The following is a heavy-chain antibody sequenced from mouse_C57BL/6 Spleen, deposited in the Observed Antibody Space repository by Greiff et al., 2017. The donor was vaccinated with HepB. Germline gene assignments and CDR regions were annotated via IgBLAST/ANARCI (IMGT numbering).Heavy chain of an antibody. V-gene: IGHV5-4*01. Sequence: EVQGVESGGGLVKPGGSLKLSCAASGFTFSSYAMSWVRQTPEKRLEWVATISDGGSYTYYPDNVKGRFTISRDNAKNNLYLQMSHLKSEDTAMYYCARERLGRWYFDVWGTGTTVTVSS. D-gene: IGHD4-1*01. J-gene: IGHJ1*03. CDR3: ARERLGRWYFDV. CDR2: ISDGGSYT. CDR1: GFTFSSYA.